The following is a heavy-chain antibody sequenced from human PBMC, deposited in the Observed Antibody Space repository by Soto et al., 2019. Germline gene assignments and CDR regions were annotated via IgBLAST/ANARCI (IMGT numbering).Heavy chain of an antibody. V-gene: IGHV3-48*03. CDR1: GFTFSSYE. CDR3: AREHRARFLEWLYLDD. Sequence: LGRSLRLSCAASGFTFSSYEMNWVRQAPGKGLEWVSYISSSGSTIYYADSVKGRFTISRDNAKNSLYLQMNSLRAEDTAVYYCAREHRARFLEWLYLDDWGQGTLVTVSS. J-gene: IGHJ4*02. CDR2: ISSSGSTI. D-gene: IGHD3-3*01.